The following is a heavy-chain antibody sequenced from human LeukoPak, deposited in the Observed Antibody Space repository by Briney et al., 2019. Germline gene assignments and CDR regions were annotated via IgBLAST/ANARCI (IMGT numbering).Heavy chain of an antibody. CDR2: IKQDGSEK. D-gene: IGHD2-2*01. Sequence: PGGSLRLSCAASGFTFSSYWMSWVRQAPGKGLEWVANIKQDGSEKYYVDSVKGRFTISRDNAKNSLYLQMNSLRAEDTAVYYCAREKGVPAATDYYYYYGMDVWGQGTLVTVSS. CDR3: AREKGVPAATDYYYYYGMDV. V-gene: IGHV3-7*01. CDR1: GFTFSSYW. J-gene: IGHJ6*02.